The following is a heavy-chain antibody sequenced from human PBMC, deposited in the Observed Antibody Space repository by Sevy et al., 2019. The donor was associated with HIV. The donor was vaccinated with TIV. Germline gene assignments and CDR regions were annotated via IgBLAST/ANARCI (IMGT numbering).Heavy chain of an antibody. Sequence: GGSLRLSCSASEFTFSSYAMSWVRQAPGKGLEWVSSISGSGRFTYYADFVEGRFIISRDNSKNTLSVQMNSLRAEDTAIYYCAKGDSTFYGMDVWGRGTTVTVSS. V-gene: IGHV3-23*01. CDR2: ISGSGRFT. J-gene: IGHJ6*02. CDR1: EFTFSSYA. D-gene: IGHD6-13*01. CDR3: AKGDSTFYGMDV.